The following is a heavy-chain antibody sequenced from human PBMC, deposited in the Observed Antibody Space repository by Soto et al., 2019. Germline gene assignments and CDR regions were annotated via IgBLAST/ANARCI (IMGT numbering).Heavy chain of an antibody. D-gene: IGHD6-13*01. V-gene: IGHV3-48*01. J-gene: IGHJ4*02. Sequence: PGGSLRLSCAVSGFTFSSYSMNWVRQAPGKGLEWVSYISSSSSTIYYADSVKGRFTISRDNAKNSLYLQMSRLRAEDTAVYYCAREGPGRRSWYVDSWGKGTLVTVSS. CDR3: AREGPGRRSWYVDS. CDR1: GFTFSSYS. CDR2: ISSSSSTI.